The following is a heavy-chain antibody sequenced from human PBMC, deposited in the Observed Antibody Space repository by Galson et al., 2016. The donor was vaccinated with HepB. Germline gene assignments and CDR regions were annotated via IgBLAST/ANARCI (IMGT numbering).Heavy chain of an antibody. CDR2: ISDDGSKK. Sequence: SLRLSCAASGFTFGSYGMHWVRQTPGKGLEWVAVISDDGSKKYYVDSVKGRFTISRDNLKNTLYLEMNSLRSEDSAVYYCVEEPYGSHTGVQLLYWGQGTQVTVSS. CDR1: GFTFGSYG. D-gene: IGHD6-19*01. V-gene: IGHV3-30*18. CDR3: VEEPYGSHTGVQLLY. J-gene: IGHJ4*02.